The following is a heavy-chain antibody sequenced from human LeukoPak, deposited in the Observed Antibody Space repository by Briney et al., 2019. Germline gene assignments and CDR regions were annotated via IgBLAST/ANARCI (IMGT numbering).Heavy chain of an antibody. Sequence: GGSLRLSCAASGFTFSSYGMHWVRQAPGKGLEWVAVIWYDGSNKYYADSVKGRFTISRDNSKNTLYLQMNSLRAEDTAVYYCAKDLGYDSSGSVLDYWGQNPGHRLL. D-gene: IGHD3-22*01. CDR2: IWYDGSNK. CDR3: AKDLGYDSSGSVLDY. CDR1: GFTFSSYG. J-gene: IGHJ4*01. V-gene: IGHV3-33*06.